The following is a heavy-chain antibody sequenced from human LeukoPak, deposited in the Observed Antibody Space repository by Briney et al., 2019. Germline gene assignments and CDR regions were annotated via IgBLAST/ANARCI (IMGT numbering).Heavy chain of an antibody. Sequence: QPGGSLRFSCAASGFTFSSYGMHWVRQAPGKGLEWVAVISYDGSNKYYADSVKGRFTISRDNSKNTLYLQMNSLRAEDTAVYYCAKDGDIVVVPAAEYYFDYWGQGTLVTVSS. D-gene: IGHD2-2*01. CDR1: GFTFSSYG. CDR2: ISYDGSNK. CDR3: AKDGDIVVVPAAEYYFDY. J-gene: IGHJ4*02. V-gene: IGHV3-30*18.